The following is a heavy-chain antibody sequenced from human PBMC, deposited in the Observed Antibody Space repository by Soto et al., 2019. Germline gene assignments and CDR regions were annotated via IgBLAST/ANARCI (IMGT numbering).Heavy chain of an antibody. CDR3: AHRQRTVYFDY. D-gene: IGHD4-17*01. CDR1: RFSLSTSGVG. Sequence: QITLKESGPTLVKPTQTLTLTCTFSRFSLSTSGVGVGWIRQPPGKALEWIALTYWDDDKRYSPSLKSRLTITKDTSKNQVVLTMTNMDPVDTATYYCAHRQRTVYFDYWGHGTLVTVSS. CDR2: TYWDDDK. J-gene: IGHJ4*01. V-gene: IGHV2-5*02.